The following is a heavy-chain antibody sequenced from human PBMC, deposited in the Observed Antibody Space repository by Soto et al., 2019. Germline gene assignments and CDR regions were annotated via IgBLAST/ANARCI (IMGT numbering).Heavy chain of an antibody. D-gene: IGHD1-26*01. CDR3: ASHSGSSPEGRYYYGMDV. CDR2: IIPIFGTA. Sequence: QVQLVQSGAEVKKPGSSVKVSCKASGGTFSSYAISWVRQAPGQGLEWMGGIIPIFGTADYAQKFQGRVTIPADESTSTAYMELSSLRSEDTAVYSCASHSGSSPEGRYYYGMDVWGQGTTVTVSS. V-gene: IGHV1-69*12. CDR1: GGTFSSYA. J-gene: IGHJ6*02.